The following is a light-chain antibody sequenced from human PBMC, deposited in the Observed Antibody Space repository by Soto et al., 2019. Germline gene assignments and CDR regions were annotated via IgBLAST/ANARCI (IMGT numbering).Light chain of an antibody. J-gene: IGLJ2*01. CDR3: TSWTTSTTMR. CDR2: DVN. V-gene: IGLV2-14*03. Sequence: QSALTKPASVSGSPGQSITISCTGTSSDIGAYNFVSWYQQHPGKAPKLMLYDVNIRPSGVSNRFSGSKSGNTASLTISGLQAEDEADYYCTSWTTSTTMRFGGGTKVTVL. CDR1: SSDIGAYNF.